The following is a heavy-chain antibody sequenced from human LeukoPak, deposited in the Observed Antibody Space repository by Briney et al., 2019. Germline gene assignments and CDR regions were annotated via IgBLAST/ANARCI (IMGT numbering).Heavy chain of an antibody. CDR2: INPNSGGT. V-gene: IGHV1-2*02. CDR1: GYMFTDYY. J-gene: IGHJ4*02. CDR3: SRDLEDSSAYYSEAFFDF. Sequence: ASVKVSCKASGYMFTDYYMHWVRQAPGQGLEWMGWINPNSGGTNYAQKFQGRVTMTRDTSISTAYMELSRLRSDDTAVYYCSRDLEDSSAYYSEAFFDFWGQGALVTVSS. D-gene: IGHD3-22*01.